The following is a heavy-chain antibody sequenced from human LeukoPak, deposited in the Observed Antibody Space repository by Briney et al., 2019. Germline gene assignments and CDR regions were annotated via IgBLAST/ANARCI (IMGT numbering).Heavy chain of an antibody. V-gene: IGHV3-23*01. Sequence: GGSLRLSCAASGFTFSSYAMSWVRQAPGKGLEWVSAISGSGGSTYYADSVKGRFTISRDNSKNTLYLQMNSLRAEDTAVYYCARVRAQTSSLGYWGQGTLVTVSS. J-gene: IGHJ4*02. CDR3: ARVRAQTSSLGY. CDR2: ISGSGGST. CDR1: GFTFSSYA. D-gene: IGHD3-16*01.